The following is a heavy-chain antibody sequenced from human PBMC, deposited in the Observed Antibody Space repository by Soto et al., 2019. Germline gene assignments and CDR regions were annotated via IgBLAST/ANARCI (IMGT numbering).Heavy chain of an antibody. CDR2: IYYSGSN. Sequence: TLSLTCSVSGGSISGVGHYWTGIRQQPGRGLEWIGYIYYSGSNDDNPSLKSRVTISVDRSKNQFCMSLSSVTAADTAIYYCAPASAAYQSSTLAGLDVWGQGTTVTVS. J-gene: IGHJ6*02. CDR3: APASAAYQSSTLAGLDV. CDR1: GGSISGVGHY. V-gene: IGHV4-31*03. D-gene: IGHD6-6*01.